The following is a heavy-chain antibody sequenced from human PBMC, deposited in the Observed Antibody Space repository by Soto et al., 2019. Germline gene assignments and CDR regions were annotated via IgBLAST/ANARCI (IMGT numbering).Heavy chain of an antibody. D-gene: IGHD3-3*01. Sequence: EVQLLESGGGLVQPGGSLRLSCAASGFTFSSYAMSWVRQAPGKGLEWVSAISGSGGSTYYADSVKGRFTISRDNSKNTLYLQMNSLRAEDTAVYYCAKCQPNYDFWSGFPPGWFDPWGQGTLVTVSS. CDR1: GFTFSSYA. J-gene: IGHJ5*02. V-gene: IGHV3-23*01. CDR2: ISGSGGST. CDR3: AKCQPNYDFWSGFPPGWFDP.